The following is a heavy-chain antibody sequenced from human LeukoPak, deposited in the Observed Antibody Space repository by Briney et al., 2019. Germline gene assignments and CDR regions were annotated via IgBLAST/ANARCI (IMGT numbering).Heavy chain of an antibody. Sequence: GGSLRLSCSASGFTFGDYAMNWVRQASGKGLEWVGFIRSKAYGGTTEYAASVKDRFTISRDDSTSIAYLQMNSLKTEDTAVYYCTRASNYYPDWGQGTLVTVSS. J-gene: IGHJ4*02. V-gene: IGHV3-49*04. CDR2: IRSKAYGGTT. D-gene: IGHD3-10*01. CDR3: TRASNYYPD. CDR1: GFTFGDYA.